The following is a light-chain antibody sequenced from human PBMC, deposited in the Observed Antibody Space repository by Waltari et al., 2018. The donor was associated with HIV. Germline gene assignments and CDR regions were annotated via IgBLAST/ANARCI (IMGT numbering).Light chain of an antibody. J-gene: IGLJ1*01. CDR2: DVS. V-gene: IGLV2-11*01. CDR3: CSYAGNYTPFV. CDR1: SSDVAAYNS. Sequence: QSALTQPRPVSGSPGQSVTISCTGTSSDVAAYNSVSWYQQHPGKAPKLMIYDVSEQPSGVPVRLSGSKAGNTASLTISGLQAEDEADYYCCSYAGNYTPFVFGTGTKVTVL.